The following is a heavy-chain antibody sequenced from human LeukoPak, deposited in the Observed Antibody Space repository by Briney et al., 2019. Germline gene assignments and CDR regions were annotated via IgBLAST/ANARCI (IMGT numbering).Heavy chain of an antibody. CDR1: GGTFSSYA. V-gene: IGHV1-69*05. D-gene: IGHD6-19*01. CDR3: ARPAAGRIAVAVFDY. Sequence: GASVKVSCKASGGTFSSYAISWVRQAPGQGLEWMGGIIPIFGTANYAQKFQGRVTITTDESTSTAYMELSSLRSEDTAVYYCARPAAGRIAVAVFDYWSQGTLVTVSS. J-gene: IGHJ4*02. CDR2: IIPIFGTA.